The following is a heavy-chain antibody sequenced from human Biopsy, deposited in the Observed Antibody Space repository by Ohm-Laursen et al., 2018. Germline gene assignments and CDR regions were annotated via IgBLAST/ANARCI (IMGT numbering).Heavy chain of an antibody. CDR1: GYSFTSYY. CDR2: VNPSGSTT. CDR3: ARNTGWYGDLYYFDY. Sequence: SSVKVSCKASGYSFTSYYMHWVRQAPGQGLEWMGMVNPSGSTTSYPQIFQGRVTMTRDTSKSTVYMELSSLRSADTAVYFCARNTGWYGDLYYFDYWGQGTLVTVSS. J-gene: IGHJ4*02. V-gene: IGHV1-46*01. D-gene: IGHD6-19*01.